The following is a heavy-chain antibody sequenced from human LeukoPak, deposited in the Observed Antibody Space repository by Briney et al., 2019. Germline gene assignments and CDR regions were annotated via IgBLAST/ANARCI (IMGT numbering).Heavy chain of an antibody. D-gene: IGHD5-12*01. CDR1: GFTFSSYT. CDR2: ISGSGDAT. V-gene: IGHV3-23*01. CDR3: AKGTVGGYDY. J-gene: IGHJ4*02. Sequence: LSGGSLRLSCAASGFTFSSYTMTWVRQAPGKGLEWVSAISGSGDATYYADSVKGRFTISRDNPKNTLYLQMNSLRAEDTAVYTCAKGTVGGYDYWGQGTLVTVSS.